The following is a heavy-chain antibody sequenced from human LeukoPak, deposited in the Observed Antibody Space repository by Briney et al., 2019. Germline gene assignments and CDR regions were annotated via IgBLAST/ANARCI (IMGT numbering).Heavy chain of an antibody. V-gene: IGHV1-69*13. CDR1: GGTFSSYA. D-gene: IGHD4-23*01. J-gene: IGHJ1*01. CDR2: IIPIFGTA. Sequence: GASVKVSCKASGGTFSSYAISWVRQAPGQGLEWMGGIIPIFGTANYAQKFQGRVTITADESTSTAYMELSSLRSEDTAVYYCATEVYGGNYNWGQGTLVTVSS. CDR3: ATEVYGGNYN.